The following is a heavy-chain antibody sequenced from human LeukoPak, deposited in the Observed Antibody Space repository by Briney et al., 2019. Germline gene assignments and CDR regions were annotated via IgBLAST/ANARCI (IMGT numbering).Heavy chain of an antibody. D-gene: IGHD3-22*01. Sequence: PSETLSLTCAVYGGAFSHYYWSWIRQSPGKGLECIGEINHSGSTNYNPSLKSRVTISVDTSKNQTSLKLNSVTAADTAVYYCGRDSRGPDYWGQGTLVTVSS. CDR2: INHSGST. CDR1: GGAFSHYY. J-gene: IGHJ4*02. V-gene: IGHV4-34*01. CDR3: GRDSRGPDY.